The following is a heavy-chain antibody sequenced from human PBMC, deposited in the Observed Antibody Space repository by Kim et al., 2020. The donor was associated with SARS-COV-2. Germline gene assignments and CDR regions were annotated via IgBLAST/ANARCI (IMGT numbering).Heavy chain of an antibody. D-gene: IGHD3-10*01. J-gene: IGHJ6*04. V-gene: IGHV3-30*01. CDR1: GFTFSSYA. Sequence: GGSLRLSCAASGFTFSSYAMHWVRQAPGKGLEWVAVISYDGSNKYYADSVKGRFTISRDNSNTTLYLQMNSLRAEDTAVYYCARDERMVRGKKAYYYYGMDVWGKGTTVTVS. CDR2: ISYDGSNK. CDR3: ARDERMVRGKKAYYYYGMDV.